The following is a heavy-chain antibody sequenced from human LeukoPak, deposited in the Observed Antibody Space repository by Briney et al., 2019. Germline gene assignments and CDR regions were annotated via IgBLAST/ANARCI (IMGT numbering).Heavy chain of an antibody. CDR3: AVVGATTGPDFDY. CDR2: INPSGGST. D-gene: IGHD1-26*01. Sequence: ASVKVSCKASGYTFTSYYMHWVRQAPGQGLEWMGIINPSGGSTSYAQKFQGRVTMTRDMSTSTVYMELSSLRSEDTAVYYCAVVGATTGPDFDYRGQGTLVTVSS. CDR1: GYTFTSYY. J-gene: IGHJ4*02. V-gene: IGHV1-46*01.